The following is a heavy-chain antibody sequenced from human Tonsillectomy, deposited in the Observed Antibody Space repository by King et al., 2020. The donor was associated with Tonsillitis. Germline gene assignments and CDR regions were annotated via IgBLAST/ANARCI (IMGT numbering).Heavy chain of an antibody. Sequence: VQLQESGPGLVKPSQTLSLTCTVSGGSISSGGYFWSWIRQRPGKGLEWIGYIYSSGSTFYNPSLESRVTISLDTSKNQFSLKLNSVTVADTAVYYCARDPGPPTFAARPNYFDYWGQGTLVTVSS. CDR2: IYSSGST. CDR1: GGSISSGGYF. CDR3: ARDPGPPTFAARPNYFDY. J-gene: IGHJ4*02. D-gene: IGHD6-6*01. V-gene: IGHV4-31*03.